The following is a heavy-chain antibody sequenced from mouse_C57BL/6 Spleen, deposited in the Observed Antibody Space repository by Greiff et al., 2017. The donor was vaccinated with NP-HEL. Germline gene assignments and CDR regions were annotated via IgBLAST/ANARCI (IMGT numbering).Heavy chain of an antibody. V-gene: IGHV1-61*01. Sequence: VQLQQPGAELVRPGSSVKLSCKASGYTFTSYWMDWVKQRPGQGLEWIGNIYPSDSETHYNQKFKDKATLTVDKSSSTAYMQLSSLTTEDSAIYYCARPLRGYAMDYWGQGTSVTVSS. D-gene: IGHD1-1*01. J-gene: IGHJ4*01. CDR2: IYPSDSET. CDR3: ARPLRGYAMDY. CDR1: GYTFTSYW.